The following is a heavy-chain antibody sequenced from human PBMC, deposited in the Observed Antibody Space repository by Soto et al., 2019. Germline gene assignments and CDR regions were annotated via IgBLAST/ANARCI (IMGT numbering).Heavy chain of an antibody. CDR1: GGSVSNDAYY. V-gene: IGHV4-61*08. Sequence: QVQLQESGPGLVKPSETLSLTCIVSGGSVSNDAYYWSWIRQPPGKGLEWIGYLYNSGSTYDNPSLKSRVTISADTSANQFSLKVSSVTAADTAVYYCARLGIGWEFPFDYWGQGTLVNVSS. J-gene: IGHJ4*02. CDR3: ARLGIGWEFPFDY. D-gene: IGHD1-26*01. CDR2: LYNSGST.